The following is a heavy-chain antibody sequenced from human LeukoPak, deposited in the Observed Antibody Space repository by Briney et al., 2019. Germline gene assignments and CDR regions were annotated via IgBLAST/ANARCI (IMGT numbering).Heavy chain of an antibody. J-gene: IGHJ4*02. CDR1: GFTVSSNQ. Sequence: GGSLRLSCAASGFTVSSNQMSWVRQAPGKGLEWVSIIYSGGSTYYADSVKGRFTISRDNSKNTLYLQMYSLRAEDTAVYYCARGANLGGIEYWGQGTLVTVTS. CDR3: ARGANLGGIEY. V-gene: IGHV3-53*01. CDR2: IYSGGST. D-gene: IGHD1-26*01.